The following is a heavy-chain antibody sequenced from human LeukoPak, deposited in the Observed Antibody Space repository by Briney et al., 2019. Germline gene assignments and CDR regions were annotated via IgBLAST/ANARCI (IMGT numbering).Heavy chain of an antibody. J-gene: IGHJ4*02. CDR2: ISNDGSYK. CDR1: GFTFSHYG. CDR3: AKDSPSGFDY. Sequence: PGRSLRLSCAASGFTFSHYGMHWVRQAPGKGLEWVAVISNDGSYKDYVNSVKGRFTISRDNSKNTLYLQMNSLTIEDTAVNYCAKDSPSGFDYWGQGILVTVSS. D-gene: IGHD3-10*01. V-gene: IGHV3-30*18.